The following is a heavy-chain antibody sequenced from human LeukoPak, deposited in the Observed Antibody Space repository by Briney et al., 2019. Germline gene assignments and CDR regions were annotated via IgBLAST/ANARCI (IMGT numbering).Heavy chain of an antibody. Sequence: GGSLRLSCAASGFTFSSYAMRWVRQAPGKGLEWVSAISGSGDSTYYADSVKGRFTISRDNSKNSLYLQMNSLRAEDTALYYCAKDHGVYYDILTGPLDYWGQGTLVTVSS. CDR1: GFTFSSYA. CDR2: ISGSGDST. V-gene: IGHV3-23*01. J-gene: IGHJ4*02. D-gene: IGHD3-9*01. CDR3: AKDHGVYYDILTGPLDY.